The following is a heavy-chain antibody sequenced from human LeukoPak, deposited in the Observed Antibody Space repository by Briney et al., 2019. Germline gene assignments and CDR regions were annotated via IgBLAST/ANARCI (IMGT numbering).Heavy chain of an antibody. Sequence: SETLSLTCTVSGGSISSSSYYWGWIRQPPGKGLEWIGSIYYSGSTYYNPSLKSRVTISVDTSKNQFSLKLSSVTAADTAVYYCARGWFPPDYWGQGTLVTVSS. J-gene: IGHJ4*02. CDR3: ARGWFPPDY. V-gene: IGHV4-39*07. CDR1: GGSISSSSYY. CDR2: IYYSGST. D-gene: IGHD3-10*01.